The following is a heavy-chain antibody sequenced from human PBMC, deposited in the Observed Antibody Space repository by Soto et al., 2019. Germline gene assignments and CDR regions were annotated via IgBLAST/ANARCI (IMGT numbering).Heavy chain of an antibody. J-gene: IGHJ4*02. D-gene: IGHD5-12*01. CDR3: AKPSGYADY. CDR1: GFTFSSYA. V-gene: IGHV3-30-3*02. Sequence: GGSLRLSCAASGFTFSSYAMHWVRRAPGKGLEWVAVISYDGSNKYYADSVKGRFTISRDNSKNTLYLQMNSLRAEDTAVYYCAKPSGYADYWGQGTLVTVSS. CDR2: ISYDGSNK.